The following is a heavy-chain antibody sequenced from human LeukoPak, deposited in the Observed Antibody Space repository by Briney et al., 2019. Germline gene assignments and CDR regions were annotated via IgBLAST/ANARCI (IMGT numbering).Heavy chain of an antibody. Sequence: GGSLRLSCAASGFTFSSCGMTWVRQAPGKGLEWVSSISGSDDGTYYADSVKGRFTISRDNPKNTLYLQMNSLRAEDTAVYYCARDFGSRDGYLDAFDIWGQGTMVTVSS. D-gene: IGHD5-24*01. CDR1: GFTFSSCG. CDR2: ISGSDDGT. J-gene: IGHJ3*02. CDR3: ARDFGSRDGYLDAFDI. V-gene: IGHV3-23*01.